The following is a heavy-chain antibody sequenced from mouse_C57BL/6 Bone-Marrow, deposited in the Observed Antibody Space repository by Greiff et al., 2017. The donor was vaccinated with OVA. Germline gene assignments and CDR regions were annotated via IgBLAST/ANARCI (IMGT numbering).Heavy chain of an antibody. CDR1: GYTFTSYW. J-gene: IGHJ2*01. CDR2: IDPSDSYT. CDR3: ARSDYYGGDTLFDY. V-gene: IGHV1-50*01. D-gene: IGHD2-1*01. Sequence: QVQLQQPGAELVKPGASVKLSCKASGYTFTSYWMQWVKQRPGQGLEWIGEIDPSDSYTNYNQKFKGKATLTVDTSSSTAYMQLSSLTSEVSAVYYCARSDYYGGDTLFDYWGQGTTLTVSS.